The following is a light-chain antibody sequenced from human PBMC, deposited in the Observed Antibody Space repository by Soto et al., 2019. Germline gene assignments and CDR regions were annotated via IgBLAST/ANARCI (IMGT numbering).Light chain of an antibody. CDR1: XXXIGAGYD. CDR2: GNS. V-gene: IGLV1-40*01. Sequence: QSVLTQPPSVSGAXGXRVTIXXXGSXXXIGAGYDVHWYQQLPGTAPKLLIYGNSNRPSGVPDRFSGSKSGTSASLAITGLQAEDEADYYCQSYDSRLSVVFGGGTKLTVL. J-gene: IGLJ2*01. CDR3: QSYDSRLSVV.